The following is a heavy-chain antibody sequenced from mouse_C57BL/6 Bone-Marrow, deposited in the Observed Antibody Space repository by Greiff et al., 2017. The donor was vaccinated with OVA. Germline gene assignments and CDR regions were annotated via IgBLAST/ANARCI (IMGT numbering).Heavy chain of an antibody. CDR3: ARGLTGTGYFDV. J-gene: IGHJ1*03. CDR1: GYSITSGYD. D-gene: IGHD4-1*01. CDR2: ISYSGST. V-gene: IGHV3-1*01. Sequence: VQLKESGPGMVKPSQSLSLTCTVTGYSITSGYDWHWIRHFPGNKLEWMGYISYSGSTNYNPSLKSRISITHDTSKNHFFLKLNSVTTEDTATYYCARGLTGTGYFDVWGTGTTVTVSS.